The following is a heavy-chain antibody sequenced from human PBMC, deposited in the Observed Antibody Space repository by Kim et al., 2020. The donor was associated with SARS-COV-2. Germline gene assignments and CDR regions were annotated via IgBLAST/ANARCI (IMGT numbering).Heavy chain of an antibody. CDR3: ARGSDAEYFQH. V-gene: IGHV1-2*02. D-gene: IGHD3-10*01. CDR2: T. Sequence: TNDARRFQGRVTMTRDTSITTAYMELSSLTSDDTAVYYCARGSDAEYFQHWGQGTLVTVSS. J-gene: IGHJ1*01.